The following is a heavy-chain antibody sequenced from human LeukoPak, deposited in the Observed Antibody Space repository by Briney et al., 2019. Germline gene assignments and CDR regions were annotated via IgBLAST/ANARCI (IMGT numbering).Heavy chain of an antibody. CDR1: GFTFSSYG. CDR2: KRYDGSNK. CDR3: AKSRSGYYQLAFDI. Sequence: GGSLRLPCAASGFTFSSYGMHWVRQAPGKGLEWVAFKRYDGSNKYYADSVKGRFTISRDNSKNTLYLQMNSLRAEDTAVYYCAKSRSGYYQLAFDIWGQGTMVTVSS. V-gene: IGHV3-30*02. J-gene: IGHJ3*02. D-gene: IGHD3-22*01.